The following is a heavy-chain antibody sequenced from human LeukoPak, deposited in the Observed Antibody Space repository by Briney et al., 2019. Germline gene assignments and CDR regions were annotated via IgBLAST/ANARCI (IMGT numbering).Heavy chain of an antibody. CDR1: GGSISSSNW. J-gene: IGHJ4*02. CDR2: IYHTGST. D-gene: IGHD3-10*01. CDR3: ARRRITMVRGVIRGAYYFDY. V-gene: IGHV4-4*02. Sequence: SETLSLTCAVSGGSISSSNWWSWVRQPPGKGLEWIGEIYHTGSTNYNPSLKSRVTISVDKSKNQFSMKLSSVTAADTAVYYCARRRITMVRGVIRGAYYFDYWGQGTLVTVSS.